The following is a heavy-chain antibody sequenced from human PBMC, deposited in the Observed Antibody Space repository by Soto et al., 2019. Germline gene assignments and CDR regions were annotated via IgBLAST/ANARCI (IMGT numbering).Heavy chain of an antibody. Sequence: EVQLLESGGGLVQPGGSLRLSCAASGFTFSSYAMSWVRQAPGKGLEWVSAISGRGGSTYYADSVKGRFTISRDNSKNTLYLQMDSLRAEDTAVYYCAKDLRGSGYMFDYWGQGTLVTVSS. CDR2: ISGRGGST. V-gene: IGHV3-23*01. CDR1: GFTFSSYA. CDR3: AKDLRGSGYMFDY. D-gene: IGHD3-22*01. J-gene: IGHJ4*02.